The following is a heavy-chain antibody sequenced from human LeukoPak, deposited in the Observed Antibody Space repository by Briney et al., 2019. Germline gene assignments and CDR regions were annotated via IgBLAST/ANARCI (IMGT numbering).Heavy chain of an antibody. V-gene: IGHV1-18*01. D-gene: IGHD5-24*01. Sequence: ASVKVTCKASGYTFINYDIRWVRHPPGQGLRLVGGISAHNGDTNYAQKFQGRVTMTTDTSTSTIYMELRSLRSDDTAVYYCAKELREEMAPEVETDAFDIWGQGTVVTVSS. CDR3: AKELREEMAPEVETDAFDI. J-gene: IGHJ3*02. CDR1: GYTFINYD. CDR2: ISAHNGDT.